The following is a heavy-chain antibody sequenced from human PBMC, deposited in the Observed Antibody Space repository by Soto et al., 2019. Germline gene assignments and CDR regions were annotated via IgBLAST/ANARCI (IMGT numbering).Heavy chain of an antibody. D-gene: IGHD3-22*01. Sequence: SETLSLTCAVSGGSISSTTYYWAWIRQPPGKGLEWVATIYYSGATYYNPSLKSRLTISIDTSKNQFSLRLSSVTAADTAMYYCARYYDTSNRPYFHHWGQGTRVTSPQ. CDR3: ARYYDTSNRPYFHH. V-gene: IGHV4-39*01. CDR2: IYYSGAT. CDR1: GGSISSTTYY. J-gene: IGHJ1*01.